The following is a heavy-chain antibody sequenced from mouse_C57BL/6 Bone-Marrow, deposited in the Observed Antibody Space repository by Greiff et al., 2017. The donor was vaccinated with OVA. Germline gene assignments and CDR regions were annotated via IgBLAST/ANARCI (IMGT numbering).Heavy chain of an antibody. CDR3: ARLRDYDY. J-gene: IGHJ2*01. D-gene: IGHD2-4*01. CDR1: GFTFSSYG. Sequence: DVKLVESGGDLVKPGGSLKLSCAASGFTFSSYGMSWVRQTPDKRLEWVATISSGGSYTYYPDSVKGRFTISRDNAKNTLYLQMSSLKSEDTAMYNCARLRDYDYWGQGTTLTVSS. V-gene: IGHV5-6*02. CDR2: ISSGGSYT.